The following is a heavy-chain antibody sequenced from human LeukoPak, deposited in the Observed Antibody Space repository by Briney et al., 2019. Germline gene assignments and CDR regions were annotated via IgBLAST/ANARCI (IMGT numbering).Heavy chain of an antibody. J-gene: IGHJ4*02. CDR2: IRYDGSNK. D-gene: IGHD3-22*01. CDR1: GFTFSSYG. CDR3: AKDFSVYNYDSRVLDY. Sequence: GGSLRLSCAASGFTFSSYGIHWVRQAPGKGLEWVAFIRYDGSNKYYADSVKGRFTISKDNSKNTLYLQMNRLRAEDTAVYYCAKDFSVYNYDSRVLDYWGQGTLVTVSS. V-gene: IGHV3-30*02.